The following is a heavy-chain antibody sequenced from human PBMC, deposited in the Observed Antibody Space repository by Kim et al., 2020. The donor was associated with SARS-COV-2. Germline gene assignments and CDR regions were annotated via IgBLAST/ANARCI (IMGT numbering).Heavy chain of an antibody. Sequence: GGSLRLSCAASGFTVSTNYMTWVRQAPGKGLEWVSIIYSGDYTYYADSVKARFTISRDNSRNTVYLQMSSLRVEDTAIYYCARSEFRPYLGGMDVWGQGTTVTVSS. CDR2: IYSGDYT. CDR1: GFTVSTNY. J-gene: IGHJ6*02. CDR3: ARSEFRPYLGGMDV. V-gene: IGHV3-53*01. D-gene: IGHD7-27*01.